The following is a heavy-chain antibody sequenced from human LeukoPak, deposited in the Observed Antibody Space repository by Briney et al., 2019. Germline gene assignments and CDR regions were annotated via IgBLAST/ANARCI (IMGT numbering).Heavy chain of an antibody. CDR1: GGSISSYY. CDR3: ARHNGGWGSFDY. D-gene: IGHD7-27*01. J-gene: IGHJ4*02. V-gene: IGHV4-59*08. CDR2: IYYSGST. Sequence: SETLSLTCTVSGGSISSYYWSWIRQPPGKGLEWIGYIYYSGSTNYNPSLKSRVTISVDTSKNQFSLKLSSVTAADPAVYYCARHNGGWGSFDYWGQGTLVTVSS.